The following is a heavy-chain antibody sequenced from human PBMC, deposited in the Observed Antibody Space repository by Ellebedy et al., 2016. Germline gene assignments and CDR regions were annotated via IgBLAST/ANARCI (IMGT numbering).Heavy chain of an antibody. J-gene: IGHJ5*02. CDR3: ARDPYYYDSSGYYLSWFDP. Sequence: ASVKVSCKASGYTFTSYYMHWVRQAPGQGLEWMGIINPSGGSTSYAQKLQGRVTMTRDTSTSTVYMELSSLRSEDTAVYYCARDPYYYDSSGYYLSWFDPWGQGTLVTVSS. CDR2: INPSGGST. CDR1: GYTFTSYY. V-gene: IGHV1-46*04. D-gene: IGHD3-22*01.